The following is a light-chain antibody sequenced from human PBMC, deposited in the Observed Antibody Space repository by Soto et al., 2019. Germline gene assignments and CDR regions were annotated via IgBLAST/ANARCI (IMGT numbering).Light chain of an antibody. Sequence: QSALTQPASVSGSPGQSITISCTGTSSDVGSYNLVSWYQQHPGKAPKLMIYEGSKRPSGVSNRVSGSKSGNTASLKISGLQAEEESDYYCCSYTGSSTIVVFGGGTRLTVL. J-gene: IGLJ2*01. V-gene: IGLV2-23*03. CDR2: EGS. CDR3: CSYTGSSTIVV. CDR1: SSDVGSYNL.